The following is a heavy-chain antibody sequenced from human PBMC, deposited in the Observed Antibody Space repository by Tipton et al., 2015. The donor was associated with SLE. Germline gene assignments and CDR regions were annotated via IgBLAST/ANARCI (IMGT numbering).Heavy chain of an antibody. Sequence: TLSLTCTVSGGSVSSTSYYWSWLRQPAGKTLGWIGHIYATGTTDYNPSLRSRVTMSVDTSKNQFSLKLSSVTAADTAVYYCARAEPYPYYGILIKTGGYFDLWGRGTLVTVSS. CDR3: ARAEPYPYYGILIKTGGYFDL. V-gene: IGHV4-61*09. J-gene: IGHJ2*01. D-gene: IGHD3-9*01. CDR1: GGSVSSTSYY. CDR2: IYATGTT.